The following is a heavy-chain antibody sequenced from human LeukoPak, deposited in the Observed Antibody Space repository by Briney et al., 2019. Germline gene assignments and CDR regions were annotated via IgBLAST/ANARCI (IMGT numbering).Heavy chain of an antibody. CDR3: ARGGSGWLPDY. CDR1: GGSISSYY. D-gene: IGHD6-19*01. Sequence: SETLSLTCTVSGGSISSYYWSWIRQPPGKGLEWIGYIYYSGSTNYNPSLKSRVTISVDTSKNQFSLKLSSVTAADTAVCYCARGGSGWLPDYWGQGTLVTVSS. J-gene: IGHJ4*02. CDR2: IYYSGST. V-gene: IGHV4-59*01.